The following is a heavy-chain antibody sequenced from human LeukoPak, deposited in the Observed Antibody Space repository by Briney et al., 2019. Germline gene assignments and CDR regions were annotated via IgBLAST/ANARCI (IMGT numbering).Heavy chain of an antibody. V-gene: IGHV1-69*05. CDR1: GGTFSSYA. J-gene: IGHJ4*02. D-gene: IGHD1-26*01. Sequence: GASVKVSCKASGGTFSSYAISWVRQAPGQGLEWMGGIIPIFGTANYAQKFQGRVTMTTDTSTSTAYMELRSLRSDDTAVYYCARPDSGSYGSSYWGQGTLVTVSS. CDR2: IIPIFGTA. CDR3: ARPDSGSYGSSY.